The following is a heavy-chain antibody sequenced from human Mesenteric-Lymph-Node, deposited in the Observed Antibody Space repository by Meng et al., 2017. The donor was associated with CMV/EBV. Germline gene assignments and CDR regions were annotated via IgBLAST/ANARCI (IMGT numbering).Heavy chain of an antibody. CDR3: STVLSWGASDI. Sequence: GESLKISCAASGFTFSSYAMSWVRQAPGKGLEWVGFIKTTYNGGTTEYAASVKGRFTISRDDSRNIAYLQMNSLKTEDTAVYYCSTVLSWGASDIWGQGTMVTVSS. J-gene: IGHJ3*02. V-gene: IGHV3-49*04. CDR1: GFTFSSYA. CDR2: IKTTYNGGTT. D-gene: IGHD6-13*01.